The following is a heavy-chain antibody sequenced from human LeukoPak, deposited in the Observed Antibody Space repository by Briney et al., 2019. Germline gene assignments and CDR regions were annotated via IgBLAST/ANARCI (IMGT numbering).Heavy chain of an antibody. J-gene: IGHJ6*03. CDR1: GFTFRNYG. Sequence: GGSLRLSCAASGFTFRNYGMHWGRQATGKGLEWVSFIWSDGNNRFYADSVKGRFTIYSDNSKNMLYLQMDTLRAEDTALYYCAKDPGASVSAFHMDSLGEGTTVIVSS. V-gene: IGHV3-30*02. CDR2: IWSDGNNR. D-gene: IGHD2-8*02. CDR3: AKDPGASVSAFHMDS.